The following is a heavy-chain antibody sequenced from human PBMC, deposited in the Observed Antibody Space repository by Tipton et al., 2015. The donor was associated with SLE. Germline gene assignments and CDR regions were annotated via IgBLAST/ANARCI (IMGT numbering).Heavy chain of an antibody. CDR2: IYHSGST. CDR3: ARVPNSRYFDWLDPYYFDY. V-gene: IGHV4-38-2*01. CDR1: GYSISSGYY. Sequence: LRLSCAVSGYSISSGYYWGWIRQPPGKGLEWIGSIYHSGSTYYNPSLKSRVTISVDTSKNQFSLKLSSVTAADTAVYFCARVPNSRYFDWLDPYYFDYWGQGALVTVSS. D-gene: IGHD3-9*01. J-gene: IGHJ4*02.